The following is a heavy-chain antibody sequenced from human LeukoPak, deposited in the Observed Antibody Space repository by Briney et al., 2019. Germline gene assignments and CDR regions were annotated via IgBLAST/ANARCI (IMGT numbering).Heavy chain of an antibody. CDR2: ISFDGTKK. CDR3: ARAAIYYYYNLDV. J-gene: IGHJ6*03. V-gene: IGHV3-30*04. Sequence: GRSLRLSCVASGFTFNSYAMHWVRQAPGKGLEWVAVISFDGTKKYYSDSVKGRFTISRDKSKNTVYLQMSGLRPQDTSTYYCARAAIYYYYNLDVWGKGTTVAVSS. CDR1: GFTFNSYA.